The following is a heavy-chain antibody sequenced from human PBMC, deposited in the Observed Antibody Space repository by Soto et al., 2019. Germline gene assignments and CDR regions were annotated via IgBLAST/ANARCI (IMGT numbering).Heavy chain of an antibody. J-gene: IGHJ4*02. CDR3: AMSLVTSSWDVGY. V-gene: IGHV4-38-2*01. CDR1: GFSISSGYY. CDR2: IYHSGTT. D-gene: IGHD6-13*01. Sequence: SETLSLTCAVSGFSISSGYYWGWFRQTPGKVLEWIGSIYHSGTTYYNPSLQSRVSISIDKSKNHFSLQLKSVTAADTAVYHCAMSLVTSSWDVGYWGQGTRVTVSS.